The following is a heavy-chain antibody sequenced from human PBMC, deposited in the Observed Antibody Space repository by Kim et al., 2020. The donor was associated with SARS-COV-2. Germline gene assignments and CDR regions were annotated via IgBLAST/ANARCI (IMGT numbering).Heavy chain of an antibody. D-gene: IGHD2-2*01. Sequence: ASVKVSCKASGYTFTGYYMHWVRQAPGQGLEWMGWINPNSGGTNYAQKFQGWVTMTRDTSISTAYMELSRLRSDDTAVYYCARDRCSRGSTSCYGRSDYYYYGMDVWGQGTTVTVSS. CDR3: ARDRCSRGSTSCYGRSDYYYYGMDV. V-gene: IGHV1-2*04. J-gene: IGHJ6*02. CDR1: GYTFTGYY. CDR2: INPNSGGT.